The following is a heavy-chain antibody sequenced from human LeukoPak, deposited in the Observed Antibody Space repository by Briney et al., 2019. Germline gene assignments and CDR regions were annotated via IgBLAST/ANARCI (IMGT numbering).Heavy chain of an antibody. J-gene: IGHJ4*02. V-gene: IGHV3-7*01. Sequence: GGSLRLSCAASGFTFSTYWMSWVRQAPGKGLEWVANIKQDGSEKYYVDSVKGRFTISRDNAKNSLYLRMDGLTAEDTAVYYCTRDLWLAANVYWGQGTLVTVSS. CDR3: TRDLWLAANVY. D-gene: IGHD6-19*01. CDR1: GFTFSTYW. CDR2: IKQDGSEK.